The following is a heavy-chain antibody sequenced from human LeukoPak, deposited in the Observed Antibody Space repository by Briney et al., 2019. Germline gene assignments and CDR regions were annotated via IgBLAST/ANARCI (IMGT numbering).Heavy chain of an antibody. D-gene: IGHD2-2*02. CDR2: IYYGGST. CDR1: GGSISSHY. V-gene: IGHV4-59*11. J-gene: IGHJ5*02. CDR3: ASGEHCTSTSCYTGTFDP. Sequence: PSETLSLTCTVSGGSISSHYWSWIRQPQGKGLEWIGFIYYGGSTSYNPSLKSRVTISVDTSKNQCSLKLTSVTAADTAVYYCASGEHCTSTSCYTGTFDPWGQGPLVTVSS.